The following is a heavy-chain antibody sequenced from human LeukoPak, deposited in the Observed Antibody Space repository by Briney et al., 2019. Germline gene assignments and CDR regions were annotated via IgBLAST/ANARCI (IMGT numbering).Heavy chain of an antibody. CDR2: IIPIFQTP. J-gene: IGHJ4*02. CDR3: ARESLPGWASPFDY. V-gene: IGHV1-69*01. Sequence: SVKVSCKASGGTFRSYGISWVRQAPGQGLEWMGGIIPIFQTPNYARKFQGRLTITADESTSSVYMELSSLRSEDTAVYYCARESLPGWASPFDYWGQGTLVTVSS. D-gene: IGHD3-16*01. CDR1: GGTFRSYG.